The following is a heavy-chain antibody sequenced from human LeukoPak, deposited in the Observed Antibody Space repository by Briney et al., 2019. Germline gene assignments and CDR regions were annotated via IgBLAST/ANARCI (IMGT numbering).Heavy chain of an antibody. CDR3: AGQSNRFDP. V-gene: IGHV3-48*01. Sequence: GGSLRLSCAASGFTFSSYSMNWVRQAPGKGLEWVSYISTSGSTIYYADSAKGRFTISRDNAGNSLYLQMNSLRAEDTAVYYCAGQSNRFDPWGQGTLVTVAS. CDR1: GFTFSSYS. CDR2: ISTSGSTI. J-gene: IGHJ5*02.